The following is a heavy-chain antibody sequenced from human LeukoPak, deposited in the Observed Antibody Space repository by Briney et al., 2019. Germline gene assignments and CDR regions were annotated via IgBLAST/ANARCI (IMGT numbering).Heavy chain of an antibody. Sequence: GGSLRLSCAASGFPFSSHVLSWVRQAPGKGLEWIAYINHNGEAIYYPDFVKGRFIISRDNSKNTLYLQMNSLRAEDTAVYYCARDKDGDYGVFDYWGQGTLVTVSS. D-gene: IGHD4-17*01. V-gene: IGHV3-48*01. J-gene: IGHJ4*02. CDR1: GFPFSSHV. CDR2: INHNGEAI. CDR3: ARDKDGDYGVFDY.